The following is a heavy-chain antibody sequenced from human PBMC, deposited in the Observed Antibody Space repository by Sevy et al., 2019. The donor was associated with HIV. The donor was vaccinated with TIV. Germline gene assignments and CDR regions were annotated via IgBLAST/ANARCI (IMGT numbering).Heavy chain of an antibody. CDR2: FTGSGTNT. V-gene: IGHV3-23*01. CDR3: AKDSILVAGHFDY. J-gene: IGHJ4*02. D-gene: IGHD6-19*01. CDR1: GFTVSSNY. Sequence: GGSLRLSCAASGFTVSSNYMSWVRQAPGKGLEWVSSFTGSGTNTFYADSVKGRFTISRDNSKNTLYLQMNSLRAEDTAVYYCAKDSILVAGHFDYWGQGTLVTVSS.